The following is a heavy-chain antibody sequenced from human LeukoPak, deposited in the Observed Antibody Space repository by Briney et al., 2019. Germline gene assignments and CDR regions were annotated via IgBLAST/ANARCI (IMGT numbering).Heavy chain of an antibody. J-gene: IGHJ4*02. CDR2: INPNSGGT. V-gene: IGHV1-2*02. CDR1: GYTFTGYY. CDR3: ARYTAMFRGFDF. Sequence: ASVKVSCKASGYTFTGYYMHWVRQAPGQGLEWMGWINPNSGGTNYAQKFQGRVTMTRDTPISTAYMELSRLRSDDVAMYYCARYTAMFRGFDFWGQGTLVTVSS. D-gene: IGHD5-18*01.